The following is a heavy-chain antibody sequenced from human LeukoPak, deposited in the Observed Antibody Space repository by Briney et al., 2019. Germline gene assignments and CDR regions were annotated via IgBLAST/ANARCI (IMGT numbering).Heavy chain of an antibody. CDR2: ISGSGGST. V-gene: IGHV3-23*01. D-gene: IGHD3-22*01. CDR3: ARGCDSNGYYCQFDY. CDR1: GFTFSSYA. J-gene: IGHJ4*02. Sequence: GGSLRLSCAASGFTFSSYAMSWVRQAPGKGLEWVSAISGSGGSTYYADSVKGRFTISRDNSKNTLYLQMNSLRAEDTAVYYCARGCDSNGYYCQFDYWGQGTLVTVSS.